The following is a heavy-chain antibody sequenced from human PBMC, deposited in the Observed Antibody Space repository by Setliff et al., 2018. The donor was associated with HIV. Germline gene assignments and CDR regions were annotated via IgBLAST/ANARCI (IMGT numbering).Heavy chain of an antibody. V-gene: IGHV1-18*01. D-gene: IGHD6-13*01. Sequence: GASVKVSCKASGYTFTNFGINWVRQAPGQGLEWMGWISTYNGRTDYVQKLQDRVTMTTDTYTSTAYMDLRSLISDDTAVYYCARGFSRWYGAFDMWGQGTVVTVSS. J-gene: IGHJ3*02. CDR1: GYTFTNFG. CDR3: ARGFSRWYGAFDM. CDR2: ISTYNGRT.